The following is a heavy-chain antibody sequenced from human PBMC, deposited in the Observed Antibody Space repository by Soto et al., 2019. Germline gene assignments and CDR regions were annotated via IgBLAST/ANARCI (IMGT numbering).Heavy chain of an antibody. CDR1: GFTFSGSA. CDR2: ISGGGST. D-gene: IGHD5-12*01. J-gene: IGHJ4*02. Sequence: VQLSESGGGLVQPGGSLRLSCGDAGFTFSGSAVSWVRQAPGRGLEWVSGISGGGSTEYADSVKGRFGISRDNSKDTVYLYMNSLRDDDTAVYYCARQKGDIVARPPDHWGQGILVTVSS. CDR3: ARQKGDIVARPPDH. V-gene: IGHV3-23*01.